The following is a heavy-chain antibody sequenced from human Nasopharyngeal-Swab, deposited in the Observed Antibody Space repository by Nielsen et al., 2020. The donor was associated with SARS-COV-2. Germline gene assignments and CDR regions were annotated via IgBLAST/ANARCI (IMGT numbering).Heavy chain of an antibody. CDR2: IKSNSDGGTT. D-gene: IGHD3-10*01. CDR3: SGPGEGNFYYYYGMDV. J-gene: IGHJ6*02. Sequence: GESLKISCAASGFTFSSYPMHWVRQAPGKGLEWVGRIKSNSDGGTTDYAPPVKGRFTISRDDSSNTVFLHMSSLKTEDTAVYFCSGPGEGNFYYYYGMDVWGQGTTVTVSS. CDR1: GFTFSSYP. V-gene: IGHV3-15*01.